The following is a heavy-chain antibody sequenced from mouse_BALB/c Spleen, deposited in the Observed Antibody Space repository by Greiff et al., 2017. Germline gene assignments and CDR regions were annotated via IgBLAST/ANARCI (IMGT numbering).Heavy chain of an antibody. J-gene: IGHJ4*01. CDR3: ARGLYYRYDDY. CDR2: IAPGSGST. CDR1: GYTFTSYW. Sequence: DLVKPGASVKLSCKASGYTFTSYWINWIKQRPGQGLEWIGRIAPGSGSTYYNEMFKGKATLTVDTSSSTAYIQLSSLSSEDSAVYFCARGLYYRYDDYWGQGTSVTVSS. D-gene: IGHD2-14*01. V-gene: IGHV1S41*01.